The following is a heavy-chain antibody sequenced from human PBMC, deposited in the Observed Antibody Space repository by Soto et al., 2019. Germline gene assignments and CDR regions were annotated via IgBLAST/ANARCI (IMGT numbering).Heavy chain of an antibody. V-gene: IGHV3-33*01. CDR2: IWYDGSNK. CDR1: GFTFSSYG. D-gene: IGHD6-19*01. J-gene: IGHJ6*02. CDR3: ARDLGLGYSSGWPLPYGMDV. Sequence: GGSLRLSCAASGFTFSSYGMHWVRQAPGKGLEWVAVIWYDGSNKYYADSVKGRFTISRDNSKNTLYLQMNSLRAEDTAVYYCARDLGLGYSSGWPLPYGMDVWGQGTTVTVSS.